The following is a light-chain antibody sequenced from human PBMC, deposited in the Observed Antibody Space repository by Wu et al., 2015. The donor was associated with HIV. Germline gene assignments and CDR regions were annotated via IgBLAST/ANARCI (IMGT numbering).Light chain of an antibody. J-gene: IGKJ1*01. Sequence: EIVLTQSPGTLSLSPGERATLSCRASQSFSSSYLAWYQQKPGQAPRLVIYGASSRAKGIPDRFRGSGSGTDFTLTISRLEPEDIAVYYCQHYGSSFRAFGQGTKVEIK. CDR1: QSFSSSY. CDR3: QHYGSSFRA. V-gene: IGKV3-20*01. CDR2: GAS.